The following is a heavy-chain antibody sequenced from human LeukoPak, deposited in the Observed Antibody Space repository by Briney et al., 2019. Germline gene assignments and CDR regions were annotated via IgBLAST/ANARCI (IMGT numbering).Heavy chain of an antibody. CDR3: TRVVKVKDYYYYMDV. CDR2: IIPILGIA. Sequence: SVKVSCXASGGTFSSYTISWVRQARGQGLEWMGRIIPILGIANYAQKFQGRVTITADRSTSTAYMELSSLRSEDTAVYYCTRVVKVKDYYYYMDVWGKGTTVTVSS. J-gene: IGHJ6*03. V-gene: IGHV1-69*02. D-gene: IGHD3-22*01. CDR1: GGTFSSYT.